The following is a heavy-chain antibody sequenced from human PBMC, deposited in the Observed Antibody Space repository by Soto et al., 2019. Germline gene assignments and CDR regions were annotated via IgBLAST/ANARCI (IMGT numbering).Heavy chain of an antibody. CDR2: IGGSGIIT. CDR1: GCSFSSFA. D-gene: IGHD4-17*01. V-gene: IGHV3-23*01. Sequence: GGSLRLSCRASGCSFSSFAMTWVRQAPGKGLEWVSSIGGSGIITYYTDSVKGRFTISRDNSGNTLFLHMNSLRADDTAVYYCAKDPNGDYVGAFDSWGQGTLVTVSS. J-gene: IGHJ4*02. CDR3: AKDPNGDYVGAFDS.